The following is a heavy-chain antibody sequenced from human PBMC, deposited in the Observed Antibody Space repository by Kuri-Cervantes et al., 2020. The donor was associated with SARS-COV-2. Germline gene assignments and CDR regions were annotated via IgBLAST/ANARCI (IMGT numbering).Heavy chain of an antibody. CDR2: ISSSGSTI. D-gene: IGHD4-17*01. CDR1: GFTFSDYY. CDR3: AKDPEATVTYYYYYGMDV. V-gene: IGHV3-11*04. J-gene: IGHJ6*02. Sequence: LSLTCAASGFTFSDYYMSWIRQAPGKGLEWVSYISSSGSTIYYADSVKGRFTISRDNAKNTLYLQMNSLRAEDTAVYYCAKDPEATVTYYYYYGMDVWGQGTTVTVSS.